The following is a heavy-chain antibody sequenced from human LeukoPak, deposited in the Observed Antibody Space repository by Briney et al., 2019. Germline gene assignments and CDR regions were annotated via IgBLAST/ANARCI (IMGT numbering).Heavy chain of an antibody. CDR3: ARDPGVPADKASYYYYGMDV. V-gene: IGHV3-53*01. CDR2: IYSGGST. J-gene: IGHJ6*02. D-gene: IGHD2-2*01. Sequence: PGGSLRLSCAASGFTYSSYSMNWVRQGPGKGLEWVSVIYSGGSTYYQDSVKGRFTISRDKSKNTLYLHMNSLRAEDTAVYYCARDPGVPADKASYYYYGMDVWGQGTTVTVSS. CDR1: GFTYSSYS.